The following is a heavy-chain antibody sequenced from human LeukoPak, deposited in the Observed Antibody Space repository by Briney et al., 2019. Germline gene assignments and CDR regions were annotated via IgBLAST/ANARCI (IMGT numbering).Heavy chain of an antibody. D-gene: IGHD6-19*01. V-gene: IGHV3-30-3*01. CDR2: ISYDGSNK. Sequence: GGSLRLSCAASGFTFSSYAMHWVRQAPGKGLEWVAVISYDGSNKYYADSVKGRFTISRDNSKNTLYLQMNSLRAEDTAVYYCARATSGWYQVDYWGQGTLVTVSS. J-gene: IGHJ4*02. CDR1: GFTFSSYA. CDR3: ARATSGWYQVDY.